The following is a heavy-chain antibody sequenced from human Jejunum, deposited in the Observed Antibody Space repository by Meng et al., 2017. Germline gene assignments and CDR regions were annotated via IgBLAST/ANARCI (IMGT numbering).Heavy chain of an antibody. V-gene: IGHV3-23*01. J-gene: IGHJ3*02. D-gene: IGHD3-10*01. CDR2: INRSGGTT. Sequence: GESLKISCAASEFTFSNFCMTWVRQAPGKGLEWVSTINRSGGTTWYADSVKGRFTISRDNSKNTLNLQMNRLSAEDTTRYYCAKYYFGSAGRNIFDIWGQGTMVTVSS. CDR1: EFTFSNFC. CDR3: AKYYFGSAGRNIFDI.